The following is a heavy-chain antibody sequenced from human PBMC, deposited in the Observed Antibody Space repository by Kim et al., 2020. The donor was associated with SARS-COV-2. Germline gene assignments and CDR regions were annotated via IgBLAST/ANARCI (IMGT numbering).Heavy chain of an antibody. J-gene: IGHJ4*02. V-gene: IGHV3-74*01. CDR3: ARDSSVVASDY. CDR1: GFSFSNFG. D-gene: IGHD3-10*01. CDR2: ISGNGSRI. Sequence: GGSLRLSCVVSGFSFSNFGMHWVRQAPGKGLVWVSRISGNGSRIYYADSVKGRFIISRDKGKNTLNLQMNTLRGEDTAIYYCARDSSVVASDYCRQGT.